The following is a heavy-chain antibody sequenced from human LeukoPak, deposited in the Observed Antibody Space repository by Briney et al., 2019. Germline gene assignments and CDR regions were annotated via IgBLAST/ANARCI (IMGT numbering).Heavy chain of an antibody. CDR3: VAAAPGGY. J-gene: IGHJ4*02. V-gene: IGHV4-39*01. CDR2: IYYSGST. D-gene: IGHD6-13*01. Sequence: SETLSLTCSVSGGSISSSSYYWGWIRQPPGKGLEWIGSIYYSGSTYYNPSLKSRVTMSVDTSKNQMSLKVNSVTAADTAVYYCVAAAPGGYWGQGTLVTVSS. CDR1: GGSISSSSYY.